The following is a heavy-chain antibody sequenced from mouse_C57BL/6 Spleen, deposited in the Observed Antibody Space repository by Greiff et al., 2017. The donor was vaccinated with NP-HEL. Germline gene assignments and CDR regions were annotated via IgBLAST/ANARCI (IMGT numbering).Heavy chain of an antibody. Sequence: EVKLMESGPGLVKPSQSLSLTCSVTGYSITSGYYWNWIRQFPGNKLEWMGYISYDGSNNYNPSLKNRISITRDTSKNQFFLKLNSVTTEDTATYYCARYYDYDEAFAYWGQGTLVTVSA. CDR1: GYSITSGYY. CDR3: ARYYDYDEAFAY. V-gene: IGHV3-6*01. D-gene: IGHD2-4*01. J-gene: IGHJ3*01. CDR2: ISYDGSN.